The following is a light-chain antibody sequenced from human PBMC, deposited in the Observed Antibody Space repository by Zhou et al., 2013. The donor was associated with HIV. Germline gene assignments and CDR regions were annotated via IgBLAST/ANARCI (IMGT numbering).Light chain of an antibody. CDR2: KAS. CDR3: QHITITVRT. J-gene: IGKJ1*01. Sequence: DIQMTQSPSTLSASVGDRVTITCRASQSISSWLAWYQQKPGKAPDLLIYKASSLESGVPSRFSGSGSGTEFTLTISSLQPDDFATYYCQHITITVRTF. V-gene: IGKV1-5*03. CDR1: QSISSW.